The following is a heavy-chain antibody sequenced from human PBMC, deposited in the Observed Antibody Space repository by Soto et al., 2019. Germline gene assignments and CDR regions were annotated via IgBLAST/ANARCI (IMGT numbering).Heavy chain of an antibody. V-gene: IGHV4-31*03. CDR1: GGSISSGGYY. Sequence: SETLSLTCTVSGGSISSGGYYWSWIRQHPGKGLEWIGYIYYSGSTYYNPSLKSRVTISVDTSKNQFSLKLSSVTAADTVVYYCARMGSGYYYAAFDIWGQGTMVTV. CDR3: ARMGSGYYYAAFDI. D-gene: IGHD3-22*01. J-gene: IGHJ3*02. CDR2: IYYSGST.